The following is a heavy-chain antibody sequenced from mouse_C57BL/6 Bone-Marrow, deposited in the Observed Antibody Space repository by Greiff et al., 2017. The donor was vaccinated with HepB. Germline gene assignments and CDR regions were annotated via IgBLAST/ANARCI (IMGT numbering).Heavy chain of an antibody. CDR3: TVITTVVGAY. V-gene: IGHV14-4*01. CDR1: GFNIKDDY. D-gene: IGHD1-1*01. Sequence: EVQLQQSGAELVRPGASVKLSCTASGFNIKDDYMHWVKQRPEQGLEWIGWIDPENGDTEYASKFQGKATITADTSSNTAYLQLSSLTSEDTAVYYCTVITTVVGAYWGQGTLFTVSA. J-gene: IGHJ3*01. CDR2: IDPENGDT.